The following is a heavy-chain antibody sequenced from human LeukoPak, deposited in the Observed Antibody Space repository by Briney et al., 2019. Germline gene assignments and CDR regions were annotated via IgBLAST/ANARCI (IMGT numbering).Heavy chain of an antibody. CDR3: ARGDYYDSSGYYYADY. V-gene: IGHV4-59*01. CDR1: GGSIGSYY. D-gene: IGHD3-22*01. J-gene: IGHJ4*02. CDR2: IYYSGST. Sequence: PSETLSLTCTVSGGSIGSYYWSWIRQPPGKGLEWIGYIYYSGSTNYNPSLKSRVTISVDTSKNQFSLKLSSVTAADTAVYYCARGDYYDSSGYYYADYWGQGTLVTVSS.